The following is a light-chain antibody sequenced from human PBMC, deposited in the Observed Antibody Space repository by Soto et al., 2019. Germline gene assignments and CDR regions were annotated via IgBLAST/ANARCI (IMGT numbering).Light chain of an antibody. V-gene: IGKV3-11*01. CDR3: QQRSNWPQLT. J-gene: IGKJ4*01. CDR1: QSVSSY. CDR2: NAS. Sequence: EIVLTQSPATLSLSPGERATLSCRASQSVSSYLAWYQQKAGQAPRLLIYNASNRATGIPARFSGSGSGTDFPLTISSLEPEEFAVYYCQQRSNWPQLTFGGGSKVEIK.